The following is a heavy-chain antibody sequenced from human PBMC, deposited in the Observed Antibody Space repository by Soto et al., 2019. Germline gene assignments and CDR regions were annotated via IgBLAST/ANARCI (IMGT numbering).Heavy chain of an antibody. J-gene: IGHJ4*02. D-gene: IGHD2-21*02. CDR2: INHSGST. Sequence: SETLSLTCAVYGGSFSDHYWSWIRQPPGKGLEWIGEINHSGSTKYNPSLESRVTILVETSKNQFSLKLSSVTAADTAVYYCAYCGGDCYTAFDYWGQGTLVTVSS. CDR1: GGSFSDHY. V-gene: IGHV4-34*01. CDR3: AYCGGDCYTAFDY.